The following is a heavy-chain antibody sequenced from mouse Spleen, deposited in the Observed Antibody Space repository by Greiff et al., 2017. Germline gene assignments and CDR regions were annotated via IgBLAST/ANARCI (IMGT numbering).Heavy chain of an antibody. D-gene: IGHD2-3*01. Sequence: VMLVESGPDLVAPSQSLSITCTVSGFSLTSYGVHWVRQPPGKGLEWLVVIWSDGSTTYNSALKSRLSISKDNSKSQVFLKMNSLQTDDTAMYYCARHKGYDGYYEDAMDYWGQGTSVTVSS. J-gene: IGHJ4*01. CDR1: GFSLTSYG. CDR3: ARHKGYDGYYEDAMDY. CDR2: IWSDGST. V-gene: IGHV2-6-2*01.